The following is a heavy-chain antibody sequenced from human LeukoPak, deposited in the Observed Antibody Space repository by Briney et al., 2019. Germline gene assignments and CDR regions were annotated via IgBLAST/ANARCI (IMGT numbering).Heavy chain of an antibody. CDR1: GFTFDDYG. Sequence: GGSLRLSCAASGFTFDDYGMSWVRQAPGKGLEWVSGINWNGGSTGYADSVKGRLAISRDNAKNSLYLQMNSLRAVDTALYYCARVDSSSWASWGQGTLVTVSS. V-gene: IGHV3-20*04. CDR3: ARVDSSSWAS. J-gene: IGHJ4*02. CDR2: INWNGGST. D-gene: IGHD6-13*01.